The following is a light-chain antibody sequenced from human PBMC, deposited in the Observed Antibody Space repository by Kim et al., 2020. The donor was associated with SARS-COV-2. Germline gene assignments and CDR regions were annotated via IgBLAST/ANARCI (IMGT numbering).Light chain of an antibody. CDR3: NSRDSSGNHVV. CDR1: SLRSYY. Sequence: ALGQTVRITCQGDSLRSYYASWYQQKPGLAAVLVIYGKNNRPSGIPDRFSGSSSGNTASLTITGAQAEDEADYYCNSRDSSGNHVVFGGGTQLTVL. J-gene: IGLJ2*01. V-gene: IGLV3-19*01. CDR2: GKN.